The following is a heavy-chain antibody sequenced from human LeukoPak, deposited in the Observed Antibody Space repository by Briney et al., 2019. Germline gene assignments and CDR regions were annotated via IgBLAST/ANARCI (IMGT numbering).Heavy chain of an antibody. V-gene: IGHV3-23*01. CDR2: ISGSGRTI. J-gene: IGHJ4*02. D-gene: IGHD5-18*01. Sequence: PGGSLRLSCAASGFTFSSYSMNWVRQAPGKGLQWISVISGSGRTIEYEDSVKGRFTISRDNSKNTVSLQMNNLRVEDTAIYYCAKNVMVKRYIDYWGQGTPVTVSS. CDR1: GFTFSSYS. CDR3: AKNVMVKRYIDY.